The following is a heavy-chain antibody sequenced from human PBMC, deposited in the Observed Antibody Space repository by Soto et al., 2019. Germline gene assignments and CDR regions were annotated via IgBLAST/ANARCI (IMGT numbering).Heavy chain of an antibody. Sequence: QLQLQESGPGLVKPSETLSLPCSVSDASITSDKYYWGWIRQPPGKGLEWIGRIYSRGNAYYNPSLQTRVTTSLDKSKSQFSLKLNSGTAADSAVYFCARLEGLATISYYFDFWGPGALVTVSS. J-gene: IGHJ4*02. CDR1: DASITSDKYY. CDR2: IYSRGNA. V-gene: IGHV4-39*01. CDR3: ARLEGLATISYYFDF. D-gene: IGHD3-9*01.